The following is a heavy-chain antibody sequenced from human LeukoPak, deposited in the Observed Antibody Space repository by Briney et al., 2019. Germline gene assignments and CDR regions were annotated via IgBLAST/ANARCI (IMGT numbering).Heavy chain of an antibody. CDR2: TYYRSTWYN. V-gene: IGHV6-1*01. J-gene: IGHJ5*02. CDR1: GDSVSSNSVT. D-gene: IGHD2-2*01. CDR3: ARRQTQYDCFDP. Sequence: SQTLSLTCAISGDSVSSNSVTWNWIRQSPSRGLEWLGRTYYRSTWYNDYAVSVRGRITVNPDTSKNQFSLHLNSVTPEDTAVYYCARRQTQYDCFDPWGQGILVTVSS.